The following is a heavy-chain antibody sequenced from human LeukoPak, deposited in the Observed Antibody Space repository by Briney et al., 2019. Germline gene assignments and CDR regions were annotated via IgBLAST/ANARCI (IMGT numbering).Heavy chain of an antibody. Sequence: GASVKVSCKASGYSFSSYYMHWVRQAPGQGLEWMGIINPSGGGTSYAEKFQGRVTMTRDTSTSTVYMELSSLRSEDTALYYCARGEYYTAGTCPPGLSWGQGTLVTVSS. CDR2: INPSGGGT. CDR1: GYSFSSYY. V-gene: IGHV1-46*01. J-gene: IGHJ4*02. D-gene: IGHD2-15*01. CDR3: ARGEYYTAGTCPPGLS.